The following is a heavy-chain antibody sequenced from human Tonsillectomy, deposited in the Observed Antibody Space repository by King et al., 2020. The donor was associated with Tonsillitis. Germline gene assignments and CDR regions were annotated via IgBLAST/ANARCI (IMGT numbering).Heavy chain of an antibody. CDR3: AKAGTTRDGYNSIDY. D-gene: IGHD5-24*01. CDR2: ISGSVGST. CDR1: GFTFSSYA. Sequence: VQLLESGGGLVQPGGSLRLSCAASGFTFSSYAMSWVRQAPGKGLECVSAISGSVGSTYYAYSVKGRVTLSRDNSTNTLYLQMSSLRAEDTAVYYCAKAGTTRDGYNSIDYWGQGTLVTVSS. J-gene: IGHJ4*02. V-gene: IGHV3-23*01.